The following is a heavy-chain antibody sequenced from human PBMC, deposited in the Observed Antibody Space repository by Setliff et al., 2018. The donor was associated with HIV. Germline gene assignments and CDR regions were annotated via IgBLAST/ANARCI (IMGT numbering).Heavy chain of an antibody. V-gene: IGHV4-4*02. Sequence: SETLSLTCAVSGGSISSSNWWSWVRQPPGKGLEWIGHIYTSGSTNYNPSLKSRVTILVDTSKNEFSLKLASVTAADTAVYYCATVRVDHNWFDPWGQGTLVTVSS. CDR3: ATVRVDHNWFDP. J-gene: IGHJ5*02. CDR2: IYTSGST. CDR1: GGSISSSNW.